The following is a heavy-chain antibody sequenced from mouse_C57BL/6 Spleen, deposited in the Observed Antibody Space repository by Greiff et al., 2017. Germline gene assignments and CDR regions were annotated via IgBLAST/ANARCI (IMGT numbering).Heavy chain of an antibody. V-gene: IGHV1-69*01. CDR3: AREGVSY. J-gene: IGHJ2*01. CDR2: IDPSDSYT. CDR1: GYTFTSYW. Sequence: QVQLQQPGAELVMPGASVKLSCKASGYTFTSYWMHWVKQRPGPGLEWIGEIDPSDSYTNYNQKFKGKSTLTVDKSSSTAYMQLSSLTSEDSAVYYSAREGVSYWGQGTTLTVSS.